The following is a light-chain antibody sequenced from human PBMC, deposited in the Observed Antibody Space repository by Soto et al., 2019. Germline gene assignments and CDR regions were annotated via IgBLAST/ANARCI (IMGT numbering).Light chain of an antibody. CDR2: DAS. CDR1: QSVSSY. CDR3: QQRSNWPPYT. Sequence: EIVLTQSPATLSLSPGERATLSCRASQSVSSYLAWYQQKPGQAPRLPIYDASNRATGIPARFSGSGSGTDFTLTISSLGPEDFAVYYCQQRSNWPPYTFGQGTKLEIK. V-gene: IGKV3-11*01. J-gene: IGKJ2*01.